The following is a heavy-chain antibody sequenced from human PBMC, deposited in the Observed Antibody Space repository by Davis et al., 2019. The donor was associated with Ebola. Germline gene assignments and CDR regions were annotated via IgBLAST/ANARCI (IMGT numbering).Heavy chain of an antibody. CDR1: GGSISSSSYY. J-gene: IGHJ4*02. D-gene: IGHD3-10*01. V-gene: IGHV4-39*07. Sequence: MPSETLSLTCTVSGGSISSSSYYWGWIRQPPGKGLEWIGSIYYSGTTNYNPSLKSRVTISLDASKNQFSLKLTSVTAGDTAMYYCARGPHYYASGSYYDYWGQGSLVTVSS. CDR3: ARGPHYYASGSYYDY. CDR2: IYYSGTT.